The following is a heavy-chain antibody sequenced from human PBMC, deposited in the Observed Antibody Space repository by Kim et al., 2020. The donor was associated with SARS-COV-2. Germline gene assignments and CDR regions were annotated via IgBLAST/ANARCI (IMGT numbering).Heavy chain of an antibody. J-gene: IGHJ4*02. D-gene: IGHD2-21*02. CDR2: IVVGSGYT. CDR1: GFSFSTSA. V-gene: IGHV1-58*01. Sequence: SVKVSCKASGFSFSTSAVQWVRQARGQPLEWVGWIVVGSGYTSYAQKLQERLTFTRDVSTSTAYMELSSLRSDDTAVYYSASGDRGREEFDCWGQGTLITVSS. CDR3: ASGDRGREEFDC.